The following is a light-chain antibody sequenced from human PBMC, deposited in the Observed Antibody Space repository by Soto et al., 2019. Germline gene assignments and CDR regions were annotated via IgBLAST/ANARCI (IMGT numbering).Light chain of an antibody. CDR2: AAS. J-gene: IGKJ3*01. Sequence: DIQMTQSPYSVSASVGDRVTITCRASQGISGWLAWYQQKPGKAPKLLIYAASNLQSGVPSRFSGSGTGTDFTLTISSLQPEDFATYYCQQGNSFPFTFGPRTKVEIK. V-gene: IGKV1-12*01. CDR1: QGISGW. CDR3: QQGNSFPFT.